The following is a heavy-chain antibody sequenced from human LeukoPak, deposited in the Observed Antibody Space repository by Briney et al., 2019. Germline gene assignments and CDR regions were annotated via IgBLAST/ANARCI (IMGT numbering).Heavy chain of an antibody. D-gene: IGHD1-14*01. J-gene: IGHJ6*02. CDR1: GFTFSSYS. CDR3: ARGTYNYYGMDV. Sequence: GGSLRLSCAASGFTFSSYSMNWVRQAPGKGLEWVSYISSSSTTIYYADSVKGRFTISRDNAKNSLYLQMNSLRAEDTAVYYCARGTYNYYGMDVWGQGTTVTVSS. V-gene: IGHV3-48*04. CDR2: ISSSSTTI.